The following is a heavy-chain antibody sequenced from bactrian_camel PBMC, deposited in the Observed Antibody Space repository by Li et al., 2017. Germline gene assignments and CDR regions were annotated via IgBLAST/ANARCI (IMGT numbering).Heavy chain of an antibody. D-gene: IGHD1*01. V-gene: IGHV3S53*01. CDR1: GYSYRYYR. Sequence: HVQLVESGGGSVQAGGSLRLSCAASGYSYRYYRMGWFRQSPGKEREVVAAIRIDGSTTYADSVKGRFTIFKDNAKNTLDLQMNSLKPEDTAMYYCAADRTATAGFIGLGGSFTYWGQGTRSPSP. CDR3: AADRTATAGFIGLGGSFTY. J-gene: IGHJ4*01. CDR2: IRIDGST.